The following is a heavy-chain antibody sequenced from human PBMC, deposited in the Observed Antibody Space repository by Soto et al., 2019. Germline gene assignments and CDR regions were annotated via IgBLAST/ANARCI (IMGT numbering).Heavy chain of an antibody. CDR2: IIPIFGTA. J-gene: IGHJ5*02. Sequence: GASVKVSCKASGGTFSSYAISWVRQAPGQGLEWMGGIIPIFGTANYAQKFQGRVTITADESTSTAYMELSSLRSEDTAVYYCATQGYCGGDCYLDWFDPWGQGTLVTVSS. CDR3: ATQGYCGGDCYLDWFDP. CDR1: GGTFSSYA. V-gene: IGHV1-69*13. D-gene: IGHD2-21*02.